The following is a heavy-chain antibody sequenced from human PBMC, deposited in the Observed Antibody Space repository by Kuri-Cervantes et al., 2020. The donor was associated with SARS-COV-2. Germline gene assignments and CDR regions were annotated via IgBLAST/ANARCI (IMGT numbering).Heavy chain of an antibody. V-gene: IGHV4-38-2*02. D-gene: IGHD3-3*01. Sequence: SETLSLTCTVSGGSISSYYWSWIQQPPGKGLEWIGSIYHSGSTYYNPSLKSRVTISVDTSKNQFSLKLSSVTAADTAVYYCARGPAHDFWSGYRFDYWGQGTLVTVSS. CDR3: ARGPAHDFWSGYRFDY. CDR1: GGSISSYY. J-gene: IGHJ4*02. CDR2: IYHSGST.